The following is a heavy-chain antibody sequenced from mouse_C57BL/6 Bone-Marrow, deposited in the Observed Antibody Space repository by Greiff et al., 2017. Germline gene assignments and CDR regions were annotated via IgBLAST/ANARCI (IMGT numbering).Heavy chain of an antibody. CDR3: ARYYSNYGYYFDY. Sequence: VQLQQPGAELVMPGASVKLSCKASGYTFTSYWMHWVKQRPGQGLEWIGEIDPSDSYTNYNQKFKGKSTLTVDKSSSTAYMQLSSLTSEDSAVYYCARYYSNYGYYFDYWGQGTTLTVSS. CDR1: GYTFTSYW. CDR2: IDPSDSYT. D-gene: IGHD2-5*01. V-gene: IGHV1-69*01. J-gene: IGHJ2*01.